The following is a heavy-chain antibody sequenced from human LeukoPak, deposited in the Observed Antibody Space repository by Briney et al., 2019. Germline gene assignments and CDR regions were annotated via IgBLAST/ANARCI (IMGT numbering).Heavy chain of an antibody. CDR3: ARHYDFNDY. Sequence: PSETLSLTCAVSGYSISSGYYWGWIRQPPGKGLEWIGSIYHSGSTYYNPSLKSRVTISVDTSKNQFSLKLSSVTAADTAVYYCARHYDFNDYWGQGTLVTVSS. J-gene: IGHJ4*02. CDR2: IYHSGST. V-gene: IGHV4-38-2*01. CDR1: GYSISSGYY. D-gene: IGHD3-3*01.